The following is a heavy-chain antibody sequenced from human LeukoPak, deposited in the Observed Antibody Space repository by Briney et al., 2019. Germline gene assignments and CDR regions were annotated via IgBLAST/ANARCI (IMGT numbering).Heavy chain of an antibody. D-gene: IGHD2-21*02. CDR3: ARGGGAYCGGDCHRTFDS. CDR1: GFTVRNDY. CDR2: IYSDGST. Sequence: PGGSLRLSCAASGFTVRNDYVSWVRQAPGKGLEWVSTIYSDGSTYYIGSVKGRFTISRDTSKNMLYFQMNSLRAEDTAVYYCARGGGAYCGGDCHRTFDSWGQGTLVTVSS. V-gene: IGHV3-53*01. J-gene: IGHJ4*02.